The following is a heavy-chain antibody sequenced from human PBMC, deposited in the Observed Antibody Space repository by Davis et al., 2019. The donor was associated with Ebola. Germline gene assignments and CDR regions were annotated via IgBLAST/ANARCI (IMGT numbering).Heavy chain of an antibody. J-gene: IGHJ4*02. Sequence: GESLKISCAGSGFIFSNYAMNWVRQTPGKGLEWVSGIIGSGGSTYYADSVKGRFTISRDNAKNSLYLQMNSLRAEDTAVYYCTSGNPDYWGQGTLVTVSS. V-gene: IGHV3-23*01. CDR1: GFIFSNYA. D-gene: IGHD1-26*01. CDR3: TSGNPDY. CDR2: IIGSGGST.